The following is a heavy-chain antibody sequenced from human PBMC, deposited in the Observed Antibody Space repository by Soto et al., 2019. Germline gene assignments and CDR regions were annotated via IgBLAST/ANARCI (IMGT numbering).Heavy chain of an antibody. J-gene: IGHJ4*02. CDR2: ISGSSGNA. CDR1: DYTFTEYG. CDR3: AREMAGLGGEYDY. Sequence: QVQLEQSGAEVKNPGASVKVSFKTSDYTFTEYGVGWVRQAPGQGLEWMGWISGSSGNANYAEKVQGRITLTTDTSTSTAYIELRSLRSDDTAVYYCAREMAGLGGEYDYWGQGTLVTVFS. V-gene: IGHV1-18*01. D-gene: IGHD3-16*01.